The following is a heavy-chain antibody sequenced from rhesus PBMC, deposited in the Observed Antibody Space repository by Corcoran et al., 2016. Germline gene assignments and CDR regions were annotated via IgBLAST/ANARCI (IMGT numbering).Heavy chain of an antibody. D-gene: IGHD6-37*01. Sequence: QVQLQESGPGLVKPSETLSLTCAVSGYSISSGYGWGWIRQPPGQGLVWIGQIYGGSSRTNNNPSLKSRVTVSKDTTKNQVYLKLSSVTAADTAVYYCARENWGIAGAGEFDFWGQGVLVTVSS. J-gene: IGHJ4*01. CDR2: IYGGSSRT. CDR3: ARENWGIAGAGEFDF. V-gene: IGHV4-127*01. CDR1: GYSISSGYG.